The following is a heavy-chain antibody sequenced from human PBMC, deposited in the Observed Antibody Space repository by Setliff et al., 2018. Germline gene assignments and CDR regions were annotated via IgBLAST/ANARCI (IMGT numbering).Heavy chain of an antibody. CDR1: GYTFTNYG. Sequence: GASVKVSCKASGYTFTNYGVTWVRQAPGQGLEWMGWIGAYNGNTYNAHKFQGRVTMTSDTSTSTAYMELRSLRSDETAVYYCAGVTIAVAGYFDFWGQGTLVTVSS. D-gene: IGHD6-19*01. V-gene: IGHV1-18*01. CDR3: AGVTIAVAGYFDF. CDR2: IGAYNGNT. J-gene: IGHJ4*02.